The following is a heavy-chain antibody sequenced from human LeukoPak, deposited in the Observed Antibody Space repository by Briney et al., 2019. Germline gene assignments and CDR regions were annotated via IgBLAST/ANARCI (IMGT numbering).Heavy chain of an antibody. CDR2: ISSSSSYI. V-gene: IGHV3-21*04. D-gene: IGHD6-13*01. J-gene: IGHJ4*02. CDR1: GFTFSSYS. CDR3: ARHGYSSWSYFDY. Sequence: PGGSLRLSCAASGFTFSSYSMNWVRQAPGKGLEWVSSISSSSSYIYYADSVKGRFTISRDNAKNSLYLQMNSLRAEDTALYYCARHGYSSWSYFDYWGQGTLVTVSS.